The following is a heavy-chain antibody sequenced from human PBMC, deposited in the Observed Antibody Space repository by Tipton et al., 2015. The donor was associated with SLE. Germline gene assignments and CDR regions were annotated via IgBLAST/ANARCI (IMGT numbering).Heavy chain of an antibody. Sequence: LRLSCAASGFTFSDYYMSWIRQAPGKGLEWIGEINHSGSTNYNPSLKSRVTISVDTSKNQFSLKLSSVTAADTAVYYCAREPRWGSDAFDIWGQGTMVTVSS. CDR3: AREPRWGSDAFDI. CDR1: GFTFSDYY. V-gene: IGHV4-34*01. D-gene: IGHD7-27*01. J-gene: IGHJ3*02. CDR2: INHSGST.